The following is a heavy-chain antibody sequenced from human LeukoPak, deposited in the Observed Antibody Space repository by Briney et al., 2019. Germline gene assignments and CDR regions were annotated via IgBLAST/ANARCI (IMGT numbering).Heavy chain of an antibody. Sequence: SETLSLTCTVSGGSTSSSSYYWGWIRQPPGKGLEWIGSIFYSGSTYYNPSLKSRVTISVDTSKNQFSLKLSSVTAADTAVYYCARLVPGYGSGSYGYYFDYWGQGTLVTVSS. V-gene: IGHV4-39*07. CDR3: ARLVPGYGSGSYGYYFDY. D-gene: IGHD3-10*01. CDR1: GGSTSSSSYY. CDR2: IFYSGST. J-gene: IGHJ4*02.